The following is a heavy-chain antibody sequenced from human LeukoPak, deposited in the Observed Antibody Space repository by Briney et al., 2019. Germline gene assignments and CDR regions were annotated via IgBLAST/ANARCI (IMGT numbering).Heavy chain of an antibody. Sequence: GGSLRLSCAASGFTFSSYSMNWVRQAPGKGLEWVSSISSSSSYIYYADSVKGRFTISKDIAKNSLYLQMNSLRAEDTAVYYCASYGSGSYPQFDPWGQGTLVTVSS. CDR2: ISSSSSYI. CDR3: ASYGSGSYPQFDP. D-gene: IGHD3-10*01. V-gene: IGHV3-21*01. CDR1: GFTFSSYS. J-gene: IGHJ5*02.